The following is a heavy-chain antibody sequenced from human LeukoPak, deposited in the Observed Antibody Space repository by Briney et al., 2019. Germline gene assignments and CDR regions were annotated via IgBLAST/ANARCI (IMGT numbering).Heavy chain of an antibody. Sequence: PSETLSLTCTVSGGSVSSGSYYWSWIRQPPGTGLDRIGYIYYSGRTHYNPSLKSRVAISVDTSKNPFSLKLSSVTAADTAVYYCARGPIVVLPAARMSYFDDWGQGTLVTVSS. CDR3: ARGPIVVLPAARMSYFDD. J-gene: IGHJ4*02. CDR2: IYYSGRT. CDR1: GGSVSSGSYY. V-gene: IGHV4-61*01. D-gene: IGHD2-2*01.